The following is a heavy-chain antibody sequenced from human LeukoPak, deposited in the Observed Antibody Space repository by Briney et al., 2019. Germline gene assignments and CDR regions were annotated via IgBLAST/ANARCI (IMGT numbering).Heavy chain of an antibody. Sequence: ASVKVSCKASGYTFAGYYMHWVRQAPGQGLEWMGRINPNGGDTNYAQKFQGRVTMTRDTSITTAYMGLSSLRSDDTAAYYCARGSNWKENWFDPWGQGTLVIVSS. CDR3: ARGSNWKENWFDP. CDR1: GYTFAGYY. V-gene: IGHV1-2*06. D-gene: IGHD1-1*01. CDR2: INPNGGDT. J-gene: IGHJ5*02.